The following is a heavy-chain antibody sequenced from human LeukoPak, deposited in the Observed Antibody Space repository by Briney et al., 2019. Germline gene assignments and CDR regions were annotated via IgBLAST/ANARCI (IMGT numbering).Heavy chain of an antibody. CDR1: VASISSGGFY. Sequence: PSETLSLTCTVSVASISSGGFYGGWIRQPPGKGLEWIGTIYYSGSTYYNPSLKSRVTISVDTSKNQFALKVSSVTAADTAVYYCARHQFHGSGSYYFDFWGQGALVTVSS. CDR2: IYYSGST. CDR3: ARHQFHGSGSYYFDF. V-gene: IGHV4-39*01. D-gene: IGHD3-10*01. J-gene: IGHJ4*02.